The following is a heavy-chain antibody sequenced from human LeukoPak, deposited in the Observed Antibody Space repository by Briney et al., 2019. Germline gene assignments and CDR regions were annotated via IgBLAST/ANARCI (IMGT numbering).Heavy chain of an antibody. Sequence: GGPLRLSCAASGFTFSTSGMNWVRQAPGKGLEWVSSMSITYSNIYYADSVKGRFTMSRDNAKNSLYLQMSSLTAEDTAVYYCARDPSSDRFQYFDYWGQGALVTVSS. J-gene: IGHJ4*02. CDR1: GFTFSTSG. D-gene: IGHD6-19*01. CDR2: MSITYSNI. CDR3: ARDPSSDRFQYFDY. V-gene: IGHV3-21*01.